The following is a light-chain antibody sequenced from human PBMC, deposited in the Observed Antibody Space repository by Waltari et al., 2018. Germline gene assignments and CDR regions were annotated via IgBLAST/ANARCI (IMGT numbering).Light chain of an antibody. CDR3: GTWDSSLTAVV. V-gene: IGLV1-51*01. CDR1: RPTLEYNS. Sequence: QSVLTQPPSVSAAPGQRVTISCSGRRPTLEYNSVSWYRQLPGTAPKLLIYDNDKRPSGIPDRFSGSKSGTSATLGITGLQTGDEADYYCGTWDSSLTAVVFGGGTKLTVL. CDR2: DND. J-gene: IGLJ2*01.